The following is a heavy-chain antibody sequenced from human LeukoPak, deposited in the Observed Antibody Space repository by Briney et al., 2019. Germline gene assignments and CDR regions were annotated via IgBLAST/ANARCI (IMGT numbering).Heavy chain of an antibody. CDR2: IYTSGST. Sequence: SETLSLTCTVSGGSISSYYWSWIRQPAGKGLEWIGRIYTSGSTNYNPSLKSRVTMSVDTSKNQFSLKLSSVTAADTAVYYCARIGARAVVNINLIHAFDIWGQGTMVTVSS. CDR1: GGSISSYY. CDR3: ARIGARAVVNINLIHAFDI. V-gene: IGHV4-4*07. D-gene: IGHD2/OR15-2a*01. J-gene: IGHJ3*02.